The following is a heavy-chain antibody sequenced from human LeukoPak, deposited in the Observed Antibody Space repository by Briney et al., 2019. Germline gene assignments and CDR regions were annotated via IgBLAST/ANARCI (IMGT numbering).Heavy chain of an antibody. CDR3: ARDFAWGSGGAPIDDNWLDP. D-gene: IGHD7-27*01. CDR2: ISAYNGNT. CDR1: GYTFTSYR. Sequence: ASVKVSCKASGYTFTSYRISWVRQAPGQGLEWMGWISAYNGNTNYAQKLQGRVTMTTDTSTSTAYMELRSLRFDDTAVYYCARDFAWGSGGAPIDDNWLDPWGQGTLVTVS. V-gene: IGHV1-18*01. J-gene: IGHJ5*02.